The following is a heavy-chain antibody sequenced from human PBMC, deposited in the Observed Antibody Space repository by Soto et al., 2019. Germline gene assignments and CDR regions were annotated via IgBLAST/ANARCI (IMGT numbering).Heavy chain of an antibody. J-gene: IGHJ6*02. CDR2: IYYSGST. CDR3: ASGGVPAAIRYDYDGMDV. CDR1: GGSVSSGSYY. Sequence: QVQLQESGPGLVKPSETLSLTCTVSGGSVSSGSYYWSWIRQPPGKGLEWIGYIYYSGSTNYNPALPSRATISVDTSKNQFSLMLSSVTAADTAVYYFASGGVPAAIRYDYDGMDVWGQGTTVTVYS. D-gene: IGHD2-2*01. V-gene: IGHV4-61*01.